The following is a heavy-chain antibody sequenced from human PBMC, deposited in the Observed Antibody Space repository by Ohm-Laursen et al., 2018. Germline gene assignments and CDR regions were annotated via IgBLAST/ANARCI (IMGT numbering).Heavy chain of an antibody. CDR2: IKEDGSEK. Sequence: SLRLSCTASGFPFSAYSMNWVRQAPGKGLEWVANIKEDGSEKNYVDSVKGRFTISRDNGKNSLYLQMNSLRAEDTAVYYCVKDAGGTYDYWGQGTLVTVSS. V-gene: IGHV3-7*01. CDR3: VKDAGGTYDY. CDR1: GFPFSAYS. J-gene: IGHJ4*02.